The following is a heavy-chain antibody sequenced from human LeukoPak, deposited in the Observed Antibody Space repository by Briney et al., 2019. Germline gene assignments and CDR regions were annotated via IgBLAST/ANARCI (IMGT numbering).Heavy chain of an antibody. CDR1: GFTFSSYG. CDR3: AKDATWYRGYSYGHHGHDY. D-gene: IGHD5-18*01. J-gene: IGHJ4*02. Sequence: SGGSLRLSCAASGFTFSSYGTSWVRQAPGKGLEWVSAISGSGGSTYYADSVKGRFTISRDNSKNTLYLQMNSLRAEDTAVYYCAKDATWYRGYSYGHHGHDYWGQGTLVTVSS. CDR2: ISGSGGST. V-gene: IGHV3-23*01.